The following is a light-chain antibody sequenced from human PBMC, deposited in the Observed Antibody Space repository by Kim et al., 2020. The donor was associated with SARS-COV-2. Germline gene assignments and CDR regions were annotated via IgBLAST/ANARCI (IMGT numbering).Light chain of an antibody. Sequence: GQRVNISCTGSSSNIGAGYDVHWYQQLPGTAPNLLIYGNSNRPSGVPDRFSGSKSGTSASLAITGLQAEDEADYYCQSYDSSLSGVFGGGTQLTVL. J-gene: IGLJ3*02. V-gene: IGLV1-40*01. CDR3: QSYDSSLSGV. CDR1: SSNIGAGYD. CDR2: GNS.